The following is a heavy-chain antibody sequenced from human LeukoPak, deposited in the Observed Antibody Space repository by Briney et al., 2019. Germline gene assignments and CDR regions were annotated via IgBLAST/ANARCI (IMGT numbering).Heavy chain of an antibody. CDR1: GFTFSSYS. J-gene: IGHJ4*02. D-gene: IGHD3-22*01. V-gene: IGHV3-21*01. CDR3: ARDRRDSSGYPYCFDY. Sequence: GGSLRLSCAASGFTFSSYSMNWVRQAPGKGLEWVSSISSSSSYIYYADSVKGRFTISRDNAKNSLYLQMNSLRAEDTAVYYCARDRRDSSGYPYCFDYWGQGTLVTVSS. CDR2: ISSSSSYI.